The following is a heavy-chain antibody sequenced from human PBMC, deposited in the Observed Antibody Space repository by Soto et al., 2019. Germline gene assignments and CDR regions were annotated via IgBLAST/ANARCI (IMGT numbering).Heavy chain of an antibody. Sequence: QVQLVESGGGVVQPGKSLRLSCAASGFPFSTYGMHWVRQAPGKGLEWLAVIWYDGSNKYYADSLKGRFTISRDNSKNTMYLQMNSLRAEDTAVYYCARDGYNYESIYYFNYWGQGTLVTVSS. CDR1: GFPFSTYG. V-gene: IGHV3-33*01. J-gene: IGHJ4*02. CDR2: IWYDGSNK. CDR3: ARDGYNYESIYYFNY. D-gene: IGHD5-12*01.